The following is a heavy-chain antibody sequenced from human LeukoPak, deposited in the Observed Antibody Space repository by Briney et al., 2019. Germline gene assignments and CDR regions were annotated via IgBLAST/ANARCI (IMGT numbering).Heavy chain of an antibody. CDR2: ISNTGSDT. J-gene: IGHJ3*01. CDR3: AKRMIRGVNHDAFDL. Sequence: GGSLRLSCAASGFTFSNYAKSWVRQAPGKGLEWVSTISNTGSDTYYADSVKGRFTISRDNSENTLYLQMNNLRAEDTAIHYCAKRMIRGVNHDAFDLWGQGTMVTVSS. CDR1: GFTFSNYA. V-gene: IGHV3-23*01. D-gene: IGHD3-10*01.